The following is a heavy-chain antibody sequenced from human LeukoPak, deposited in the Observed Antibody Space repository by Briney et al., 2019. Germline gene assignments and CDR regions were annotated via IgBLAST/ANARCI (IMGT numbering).Heavy chain of an antibody. CDR1: GFTFSDYY. CDR3: AKDTGRPTDAITMEDNAFDI. CDR2: ISWSSGII. Sequence: QPGGSLRLSCAASGFTFSDYYMSWIRQAPGKGLEWVSGISWSSGIIGYADSVKGRFTISRDNAKNSLYLQMDSLRAEDTALYYCAKDTGRPTDAITMEDNAFDIWGQGTMVTVSS. J-gene: IGHJ3*02. V-gene: IGHV3-9*01. D-gene: IGHD3-3*01.